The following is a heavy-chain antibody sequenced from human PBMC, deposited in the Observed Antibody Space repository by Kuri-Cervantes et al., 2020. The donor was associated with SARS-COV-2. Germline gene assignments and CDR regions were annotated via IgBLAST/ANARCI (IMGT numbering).Heavy chain of an antibody. Sequence: SETLSLTCTVSGASVTDISHYWVWIRQPPGKGLEWIGTIYSSGTPYHNPSLKSRITLSLDKSKNQFSLTMTSMTAADTSLFYCASHRDSLFGGISWGPGTLVTVSS. V-gene: IGHV4-39*01. D-gene: IGHD3-16*01. CDR2: IYSSGTP. CDR3: ASHRDSLFGGIS. CDR1: GASVTDISHY. J-gene: IGHJ5*02.